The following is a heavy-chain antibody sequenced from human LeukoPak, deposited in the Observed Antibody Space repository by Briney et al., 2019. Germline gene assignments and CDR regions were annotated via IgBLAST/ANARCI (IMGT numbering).Heavy chain of an antibody. CDR3: ARGYREQQTFYSAHCFDY. J-gene: IGHJ4*02. D-gene: IGHD1/OR15-1a*01. CDR2: INYFGST. CDR1: HGSFSEYY. Sequence: SETLSLTSAVYHGSFSEYYWNCIRDPPGEGLERMGEINYFGSTNYHPSFKSRVTISADTSKNQFSLRLNSVPAAYTAVYYCARGYREQQTFYSAHCFDYWAEGTLVTVS. V-gene: IGHV4-34*01.